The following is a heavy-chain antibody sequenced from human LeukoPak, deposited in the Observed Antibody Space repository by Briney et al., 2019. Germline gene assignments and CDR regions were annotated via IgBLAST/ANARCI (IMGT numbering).Heavy chain of an antibody. J-gene: IGHJ5*02. CDR3: GRVEGGLRTYYDFWSGYESPQFWFDP. Sequence: SETLSLTCTVSGGSISSGGYYWSWIRQHPGKGLKWIGYIYYSGSTYYNPSLKSRVTISVDTSKNQFSLKLSSVTAADTAVYYCGRVEGGLRTYYDFWSGYESPQFWFDPWGQGTLVTVSS. CDR2: IYYSGST. CDR1: GGSISSGGYY. D-gene: IGHD3-3*01. V-gene: IGHV4-31*03.